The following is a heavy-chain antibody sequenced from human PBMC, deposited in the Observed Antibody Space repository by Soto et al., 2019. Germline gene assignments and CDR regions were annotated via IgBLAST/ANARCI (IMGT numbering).Heavy chain of an antibody. V-gene: IGHV3-7*03. Sequence: EVQPVESGGGLVQPGGSLSLSCVASGFTFTPYWMSWVGQAPGKGLEWMPNIHADGSEGSYVGSVRGRFTTSRDKAETAVYLQINSLGAEDTAVYYCARENWFQDYWGQGALVTVSS. CDR1: GFTFTPYW. J-gene: IGHJ4*02. CDR3: ARENWFQDY. D-gene: IGHD3-9*01. CDR2: IHADGSEG.